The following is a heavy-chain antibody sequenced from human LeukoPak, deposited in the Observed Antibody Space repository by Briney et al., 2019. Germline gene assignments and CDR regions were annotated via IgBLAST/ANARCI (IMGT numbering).Heavy chain of an antibody. CDR3: AREGGYNFDY. Sequence: GGSLRLSCAASGFTFDDYAMHWVRQAPGKGLEWVSGISWNSGSIGYADSVKGRFTISRDNAKKSLYLQMNSLRAEDTAVYYCAREGGYNFDYWGQGTLVTVSS. D-gene: IGHD5-24*01. J-gene: IGHJ4*02. CDR1: GFTFDDYA. CDR2: ISWNSGSI. V-gene: IGHV3-9*01.